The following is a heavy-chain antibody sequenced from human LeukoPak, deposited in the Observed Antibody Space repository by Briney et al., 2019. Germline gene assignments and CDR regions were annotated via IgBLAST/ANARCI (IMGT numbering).Heavy chain of an antibody. CDR2: IKQDGSEK. CDR3: ARVGGGVIAMNDAFDI. Sequence: PGGSLRLSCAASGFTFSSYWMSWVRQAPGKGLEWVANIKQDGSEKYYVDSVKGRFTTSRDNAKNSLYLQMNSLRAEDTAVYYCARVGGGVIAMNDAFDIWGQGTMVTVSS. CDR1: GFTFSSYW. J-gene: IGHJ3*02. V-gene: IGHV3-7*03. D-gene: IGHD3-16*02.